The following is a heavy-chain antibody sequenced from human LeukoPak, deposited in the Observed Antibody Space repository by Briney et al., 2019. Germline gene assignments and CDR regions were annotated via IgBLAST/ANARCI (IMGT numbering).Heavy chain of an antibody. D-gene: IGHD3-22*01. V-gene: IGHV1-18*01. Sequence: ASVKVSCKASGYTFTSYGISWVRQAPGQGLEWMGWISAYNGNTNYAQKFQGRVTMTRDTSISTAYMELSRLRSDDTAVYYCARRYYDSSGYYYYYYYYYMDVWGKGTTVTVSS. J-gene: IGHJ6*03. CDR1: GYTFTSYG. CDR2: ISAYNGNT. CDR3: ARRYYDSSGYYYYYYYYYMDV.